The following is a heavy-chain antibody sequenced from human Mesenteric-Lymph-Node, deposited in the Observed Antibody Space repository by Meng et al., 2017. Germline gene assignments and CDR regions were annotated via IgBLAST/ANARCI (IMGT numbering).Heavy chain of an antibody. CDR3: ARVGDSSGYYTGGFDF. V-gene: IGHV7-4-1*04. CDR1: GYTFTSYT. D-gene: IGHD3-22*01. CDR2: INTDTGNP. J-gene: IGHJ4*02. Sequence: VPLVQSGSELKKLGVAVKVSCKASGYTFTSYTMNWVRQAPGQGLEWMGWINTDTGNPTYVQGFTGRFVFSLDTSVSMAYLQISSLKAEDTAVYYCARVGDSSGYYTGGFDFWGQGTLVTVSS.